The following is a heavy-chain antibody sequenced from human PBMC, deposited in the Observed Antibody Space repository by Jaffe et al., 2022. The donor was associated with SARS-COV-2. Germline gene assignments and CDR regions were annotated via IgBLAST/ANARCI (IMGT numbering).Heavy chain of an antibody. V-gene: IGHV4-59*01. D-gene: IGHD4-17*01. CDR3: ARGDYDVGYYYYMDV. CDR2: IYYSGST. J-gene: IGHJ6*03. CDR1: GGSISSYY. Sequence: QVQLQESGPGLVKPSETLSLTCTVSGGSISSYYWSWIRQPPGKGLEWIGYIYYSGSTNYNPSLKSRVTISVDTSKNQFSLKLSSVTAADTAVYYCARGDYDVGYYYYMDVWGKGTTVTVSS.